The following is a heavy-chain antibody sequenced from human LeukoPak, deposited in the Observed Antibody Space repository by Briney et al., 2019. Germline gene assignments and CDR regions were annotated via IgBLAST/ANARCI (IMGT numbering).Heavy chain of an antibody. CDR3: ATDSLPSDGSGSYYILFDY. CDR1: GGTFSSYA. D-gene: IGHD3-10*01. CDR2: IIPIFGTA. Sequence: SVKVSCKASGGTFSSYAISWVRQAPGQGLEWMGGIIPIFGTANYAQKFQGRVTITTDESTSTAYMELSSLRSEDTAVYYCATDSLPSDGSGSYYILFDYWGQGTLVTVSS. J-gene: IGHJ4*02. V-gene: IGHV1-69*05.